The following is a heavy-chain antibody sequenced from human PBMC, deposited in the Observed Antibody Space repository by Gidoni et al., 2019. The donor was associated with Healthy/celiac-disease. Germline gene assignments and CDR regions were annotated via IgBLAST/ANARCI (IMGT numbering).Heavy chain of an antibody. D-gene: IGHD6-13*01. CDR2: IYPGDSDT. CDR1: GYSFTSYW. V-gene: IGHV5-51*03. J-gene: IGHJ6*02. CDR3: ARQIAAAGTGGIYYYYGMDV. Sequence: EVQLVQSGAEVKKPGESLKISCKGSGYSFTSYWIGWVRQMPGKGLEWMGIIYPGDSDTRYSPSFQGQVTISADKSISTAYLQWSSLKASDTAMYYCARQIAAAGTGGIYYYYGMDVWGQGTTVTVSS.